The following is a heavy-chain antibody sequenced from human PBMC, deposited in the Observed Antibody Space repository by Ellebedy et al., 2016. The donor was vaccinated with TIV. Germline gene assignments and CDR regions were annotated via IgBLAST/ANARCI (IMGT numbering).Heavy chain of an antibody. V-gene: IGHV3-74*01. D-gene: IGHD1-26*01. Sequence: GESLKISCAASGFTFSSYSMNWVRQAPGKGLVWVSRINSDGSSTSYADSVKGRFTISRDNAKNTLYLQMNSLRAEDTAVYYCASTAPSSGLDYWGQGTLVTVSS. J-gene: IGHJ4*02. CDR1: GFTFSSYS. CDR3: ASTAPSSGLDY. CDR2: INSDGSST.